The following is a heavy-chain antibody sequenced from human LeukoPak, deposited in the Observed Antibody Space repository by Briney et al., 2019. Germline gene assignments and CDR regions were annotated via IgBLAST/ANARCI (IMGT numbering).Heavy chain of an antibody. CDR2: ISSSSYI. J-gene: IGHJ5*02. CDR1: GFTFSSYS. D-gene: IGHD6-13*01. CDR3: ARAHSSSLAWFDP. V-gene: IGHV3-21*01. Sequence: SGGSLRLSCAASGFTFSSYSMNWVRQAPGKGLEWVSSISSSSYIYYADSVKGRFTISRDNAKNSLYLQMNSLGAEDTAVYYCARAHSSSLAWFDPWGQGTLVTVSS.